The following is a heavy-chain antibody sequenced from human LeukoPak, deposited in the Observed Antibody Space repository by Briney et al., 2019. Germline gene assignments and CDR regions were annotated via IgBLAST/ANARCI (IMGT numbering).Heavy chain of an antibody. CDR2: INPSGGST. CDR3: ARSVVVPAVPDY. D-gene: IGHD2-2*01. J-gene: IGHJ4*02. Sequence: ASVMVSCKASGYTFTSYYMHWVRQAPGQGLEWMGIINPSGGSTSYAQKFQGRVTMTRDTSTSTVYMELSSLRSEDTAVYYCARSVVVPAVPDYWGQGTLVTVSS. V-gene: IGHV1-46*03. CDR1: GYTFTSYY.